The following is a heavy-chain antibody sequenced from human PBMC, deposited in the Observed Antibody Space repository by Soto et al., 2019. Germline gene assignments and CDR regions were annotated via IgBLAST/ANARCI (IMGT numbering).Heavy chain of an antibody. Sequence: GGSLRLSCAASGVTFSSYAMSWVRQAPGKGLEWVSAISGSGGSTYYADSVKGRFTISRDNSKNTLYLQMNSLRAEDTAVYYCAKCSVAGTGGYYYYYYGMDVWGQGTTVTVSS. J-gene: IGHJ6*02. CDR3: AKCSVAGTGGYYYYYYGMDV. V-gene: IGHV3-23*01. CDR2: ISGSGGST. CDR1: GVTFSSYA. D-gene: IGHD6-19*01.